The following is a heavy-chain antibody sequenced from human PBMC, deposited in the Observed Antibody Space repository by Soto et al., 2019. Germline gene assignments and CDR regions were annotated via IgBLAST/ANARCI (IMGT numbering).Heavy chain of an antibody. J-gene: IGHJ4*02. V-gene: IGHV3-30*18. Sequence: GGSLRLSCAASGFTFNSYGMHWVRQAPGKGLEWVAFISLDGSNEHYADSVKGRFSISRDNSRNTLFLQMSRLSTEDTAVYYCAKGGGDCGGGLCSIDYWGQANLVSVS. D-gene: IGHD2-15*01. CDR3: AKGGGDCGGGLCSIDY. CDR1: GFTFNSYG. CDR2: ISLDGSNE.